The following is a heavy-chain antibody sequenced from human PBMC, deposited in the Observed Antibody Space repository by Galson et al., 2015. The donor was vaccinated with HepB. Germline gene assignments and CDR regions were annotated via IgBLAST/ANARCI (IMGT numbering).Heavy chain of an antibody. CDR1: EFTFSTYA. V-gene: IGHV3-23*01. CDR2: IGVRGVST. D-gene: IGHD6-13*01. CDR3: TKHAPAIGTGYYYEMDV. J-gene: IGHJ6*02. Sequence: SLRLSCATSEFTFSTYAMSWVRQAPGKGLEWVSSIGVRGVSTFYADSVKGRFTISRDNSKNTLYLQMNRLTAGDTAVYYCTKHAPAIGTGYYYEMDVWGQGTTVTVAS.